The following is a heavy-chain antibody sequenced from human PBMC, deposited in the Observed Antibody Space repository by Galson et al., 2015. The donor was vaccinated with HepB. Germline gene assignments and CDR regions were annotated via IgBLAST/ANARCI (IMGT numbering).Heavy chain of an antibody. CDR3: AKDSRLWFRELLGLY. J-gene: IGHJ4*02. CDR2: ISGSGGST. CDR1: GFTFSSYA. D-gene: IGHD3-10*01. Sequence: SLRLSCAASGFTFSSYAMSWVRQAPGKGLEWVSAISGSGGSTYYADSVKGRFTISRDNSKNTLYLQMNSLRAEDTAVYYCAKDSRLWFRELLGLYWGQGTLVTVSS. V-gene: IGHV3-23*01.